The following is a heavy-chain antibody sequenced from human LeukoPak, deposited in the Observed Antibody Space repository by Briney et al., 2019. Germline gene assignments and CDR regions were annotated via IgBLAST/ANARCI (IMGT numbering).Heavy chain of an antibody. CDR3: AKVRSIVVVVAAALDY. J-gene: IGHJ4*02. Sequence: PGGSLRLSCAASGFTVSSNYMSWVRQAPGKGLEWVSVIYSGGSTYYADSVKGRFTISRDNSKNTLYLQMNSLRAEDTAVYYCAKVRSIVVVVAAALDYWGQGTLVTVSS. CDR1: GFTVSSNY. CDR2: IYSGGST. V-gene: IGHV3-53*01. D-gene: IGHD2-15*01.